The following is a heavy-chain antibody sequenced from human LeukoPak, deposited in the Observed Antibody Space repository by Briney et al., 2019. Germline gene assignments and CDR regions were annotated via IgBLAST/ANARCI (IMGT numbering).Heavy chain of an antibody. D-gene: IGHD3-22*01. CDR3: ARGSYYDSSGCHTT. CDR2: ISGSGGST. V-gene: IGHV3-23*01. J-gene: IGHJ5*02. Sequence: GGSLRLSCAASGFTFSSYAMSWVRQAPGKGLEWVSAISGSGGSTYYADSVKGRFTISRDNAKNSLYLQMNSLRAEDTAVYYCARGSYYDSSGCHTTWGQGTLVTVSS. CDR1: GFTFSSYA.